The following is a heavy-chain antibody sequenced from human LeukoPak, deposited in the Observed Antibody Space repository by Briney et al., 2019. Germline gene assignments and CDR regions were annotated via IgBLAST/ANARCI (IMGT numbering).Heavy chain of an antibody. D-gene: IGHD3-22*01. J-gene: IGHJ3*02. CDR1: GGTFSSYA. CDR2: IIPIFGTA. V-gene: IGHV1-69*05. Sequence: SVKVSCKASGGTFSSYAISWVRQAPGQGLEWMGGIIPIFGTANYAQKFQGRVTITTDESTSTAYMELSSLRSEDTAVYYCARGPIDSSGYYGVFGAFDIWGQGTMVTVSS. CDR3: ARGPIDSSGYYGVFGAFDI.